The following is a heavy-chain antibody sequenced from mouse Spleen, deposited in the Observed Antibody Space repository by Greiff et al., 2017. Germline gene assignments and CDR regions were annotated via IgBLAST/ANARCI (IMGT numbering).Heavy chain of an antibody. Sequence: VQLQQSGAELARPGASVKMSCKASGYTFTSYTMHWVKQRPGQGLEWIGYINPSSGYTKYNQKFKDKATLTADKSSSTAYMQLSSLTSEDSAVYYCARLYDGYYPLDYWGQGTTLTVSS. CDR2: INPSSGYT. J-gene: IGHJ2*01. D-gene: IGHD2-3*01. CDR3: ARLYDGYYPLDY. V-gene: IGHV1-4*01. CDR1: GYTFTSYT.